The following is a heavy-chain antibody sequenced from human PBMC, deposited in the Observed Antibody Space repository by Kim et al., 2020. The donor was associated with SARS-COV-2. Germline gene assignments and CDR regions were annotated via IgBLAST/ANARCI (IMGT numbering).Heavy chain of an antibody. Sequence: ASVKVSCKLSGYTLTELSMHWVRQAPGKGLEWMGGFDPEDGETIYAQKFQGRVTMTEDTSTDTAYMELSSLRSEDTAVYYCATHAPYSSSWYYYYYGMDVWGQGTTVTVSS. V-gene: IGHV1-24*01. J-gene: IGHJ6*02. CDR2: FDPEDGET. D-gene: IGHD6-13*01. CDR3: ATHAPYSSSWYYYYYGMDV. CDR1: GYTLTELS.